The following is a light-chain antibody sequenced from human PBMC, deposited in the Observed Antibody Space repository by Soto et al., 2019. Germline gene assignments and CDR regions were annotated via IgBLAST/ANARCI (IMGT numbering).Light chain of an antibody. CDR3: QQLDSYPIT. CDR2: DAS. J-gene: IGKJ5*01. Sequence: DIQLTQSPSFLSASVGDRVTITCRASQGISSYLAWYHQKPGKAPKLLIYDASTLQSGVPSRFGGSGSGTEFALTISSLQPEDFATYYCQQLDSYPITFGQGTRLDIK. CDR1: QGISSY. V-gene: IGKV1-9*01.